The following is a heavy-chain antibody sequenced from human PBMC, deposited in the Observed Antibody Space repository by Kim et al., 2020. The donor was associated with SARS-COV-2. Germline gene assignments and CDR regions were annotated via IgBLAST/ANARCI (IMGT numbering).Heavy chain of an antibody. CDR3: ARDPDTANVGEWYFDY. D-gene: IGHD3-16*01. J-gene: IGHJ4*02. CDR2: INPSGGST. Sequence: ASVKVSCKASGYTFTSYYMHWVRQAPGQGLEWMGIINPSGGSTSYAQKFQGRVTMTRDTSTSTVYMELSSLRSEDTAVYYCARDPDTANVGEWYFDYWGQGTLVTVSS. V-gene: IGHV1-46*01. CDR1: GYTFTSYY.